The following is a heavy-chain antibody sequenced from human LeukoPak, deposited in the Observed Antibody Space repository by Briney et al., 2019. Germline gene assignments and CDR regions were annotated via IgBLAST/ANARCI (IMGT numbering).Heavy chain of an antibody. V-gene: IGHV1-18*01. CDR3: ARSFADYYDSSGYPNDY. J-gene: IGHJ4*02. Sequence: GASVKVSCKASGYTFTSYGISWVRQAPGQGLEWMGWISAYNGNTNYAQKLQGRVTMTTDTSASTAYMELRSLRSDDTAVYYCARSFADYYDSSGYPNDYWGQGTLVTVSS. CDR1: GYTFTSYG. CDR2: ISAYNGNT. D-gene: IGHD3-22*01.